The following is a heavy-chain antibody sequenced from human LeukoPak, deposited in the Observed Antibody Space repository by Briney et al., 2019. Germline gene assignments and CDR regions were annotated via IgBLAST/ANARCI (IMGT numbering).Heavy chain of an antibody. CDR3: AKGRLPAALGAFDI. CDR2: ISWNSGSI. Sequence: PGGALRLSCAASGFTFDDYAMRCVRQAPGKGLEWVSGISWNSGSIGYADSVKGRFTISRDQAKNSLYLQMNSLRAEDTALYYCAKGRLPAALGAFDIWGQGTMVTVSS. CDR1: GFTFDDYA. J-gene: IGHJ3*02. V-gene: IGHV3-9*01. D-gene: IGHD2-2*01.